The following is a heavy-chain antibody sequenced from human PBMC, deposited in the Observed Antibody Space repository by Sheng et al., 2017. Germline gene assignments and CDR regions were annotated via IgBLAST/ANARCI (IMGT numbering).Heavy chain of an antibody. J-gene: IGHJ4*02. Sequence: EVQLVESGGGLVQPGRSLRLSCAASGFTFDDYAMHWVRQAPGKGLEWVSGISWNSGSIAYADSVKGRFTISRDNAKNSLYLQMNSLRAEDMALYYCAKDGRATVTTGGHFDYWGQGTLVTVSS. D-gene: IGHD4-17*01. CDR1: GFTFDDYA. CDR2: ISWNSGSI. V-gene: IGHV3-9*03. CDR3: AKDGRATVTTGGHFDY.